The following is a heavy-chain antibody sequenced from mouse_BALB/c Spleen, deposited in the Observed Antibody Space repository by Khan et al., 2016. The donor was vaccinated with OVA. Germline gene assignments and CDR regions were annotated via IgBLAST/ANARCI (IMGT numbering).Heavy chain of an antibody. CDR3: TRGGYDGKSLLAY. Sequence: LQQPGSALVRPGASVKLSCKASGYTFPSYWMHWVKQRHGQGLEWIGNIYPGGGSTNYDERFKSKGTLTVDTSSSTAYMHLSSLTSEDSAVYYCTRGGYDGKSLLAYGGQGTLVTVSA. CDR2: IYPGGGST. CDR1: GYTFPSYW. J-gene: IGHJ3*01. V-gene: IGHV1S22*01. D-gene: IGHD2-1*01.